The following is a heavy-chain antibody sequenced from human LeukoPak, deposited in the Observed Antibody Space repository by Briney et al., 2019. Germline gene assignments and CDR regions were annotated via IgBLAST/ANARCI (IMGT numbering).Heavy chain of an antibody. CDR3: AGQYSSSWFDY. V-gene: IGHV4-34*01. J-gene: IGHJ4*02. CDR1: GGSFSGYY. CDR2: INHSGST. Sequence: PSETLSLTCAVYGGSFSGYYWSWIRQPPGKGLEWIGEINHSGSTNYNPSLKSRVTISVDTSKNQFSLKLSSVTAADTAVYYCAGQYSSSWFDYWGQGTLVTVSS. D-gene: IGHD6-13*01.